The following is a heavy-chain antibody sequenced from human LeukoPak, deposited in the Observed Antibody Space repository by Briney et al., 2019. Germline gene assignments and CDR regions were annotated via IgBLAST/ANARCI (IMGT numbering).Heavy chain of an antibody. CDR2: ISAYYGNT. CDR3: ARDRAADWFDP. Sequence: TSVKVSCKASGYTFISYGISWVRQARGQGLEWMGWISAYYGNTNYAQKLQGRVTMTTDTSTSTAYMELRSLRSDDTAVYYCARDRAADWFDPWGQGTLVTVSS. J-gene: IGHJ5*02. V-gene: IGHV1-18*01. D-gene: IGHD6-13*01. CDR1: GYTFISYG.